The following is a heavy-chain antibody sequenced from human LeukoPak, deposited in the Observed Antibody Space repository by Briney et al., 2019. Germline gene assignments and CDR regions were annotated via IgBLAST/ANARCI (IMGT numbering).Heavy chain of an antibody. CDR1: GYSFTSYW. J-gene: IGHJ6*03. D-gene: IGHD6-19*01. Sequence: GESLKIFCKGSGYSFTSYWIGWVRQMPGKGLEWMGIIYPGDSDTRYSPSFQGQVTISADKSISTAYLQWSSLKASDTAMYYCARHSGSGPYYYYYMDVWGKGTTVTVSS. V-gene: IGHV5-51*01. CDR2: IYPGDSDT. CDR3: ARHSGSGPYYYYYMDV.